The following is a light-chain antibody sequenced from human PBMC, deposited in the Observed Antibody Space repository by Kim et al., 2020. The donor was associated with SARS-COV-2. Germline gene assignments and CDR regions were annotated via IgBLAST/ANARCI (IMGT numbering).Light chain of an antibody. CDR3: QSYDGSLRGWV. J-gene: IGLJ3*02. CDR2: GSR. V-gene: IGLV1-40*03. CDR1: PSSRVDAFE. Sequence: QSVTYSCTASPSSRVDAFEVHWSRQVPGTAPRLLIYGSRNRPSGVPYRFSGSRSGASASLAITGLQPEDEADYYCQSYDGSLRGWVFGGGTQLTVL.